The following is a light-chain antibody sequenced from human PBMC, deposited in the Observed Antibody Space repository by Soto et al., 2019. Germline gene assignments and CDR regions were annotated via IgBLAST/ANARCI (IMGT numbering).Light chain of an antibody. V-gene: IGKV3-15*01. CDR2: DAS. J-gene: IGKJ2*01. CDR3: LQYSTWPPLYT. Sequence: EIVMTQSPATLSVSLGERVTLSCRASQSVSSYLAWYQQKPGQAPRLLISDASTRATDIPDRFSGSGSGTDFALTISSLQSTDLAVCYWLQYSTWPPLYTFGQGTKLEIK. CDR1: QSVSSY.